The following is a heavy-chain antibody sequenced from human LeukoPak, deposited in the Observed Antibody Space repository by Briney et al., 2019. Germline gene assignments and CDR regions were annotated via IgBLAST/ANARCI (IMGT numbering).Heavy chain of an antibody. CDR2: INSDGSST. Sequence: GGSLRLSCAGSGFTFSSYWMHWVRQAPGKGLVWVSRINSDGSSTSYADSVKGRFTISRDNAKNTLYLQMNSLRAEDTAVYYCARQAASLGYFDYWGQGTLVTVSS. CDR1: GFTFSSYW. J-gene: IGHJ4*02. D-gene: IGHD6-13*01. CDR3: ARQAASLGYFDY. V-gene: IGHV3-74*01.